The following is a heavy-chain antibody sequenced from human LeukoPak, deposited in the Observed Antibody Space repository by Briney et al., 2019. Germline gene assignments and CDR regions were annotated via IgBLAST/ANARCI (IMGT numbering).Heavy chain of an antibody. CDR1: GGSISSYY. CDR2: IYYSGST. CDR3: ARQRITMVRGASSIWFDP. J-gene: IGHJ5*02. D-gene: IGHD3-10*01. Sequence: SETLSLTCTVSGGSISSYYWSWIRQPPGKGLEWIGYIYYSGSTNYNPSLKSRVTISVDTSKNQISLKLSSVTAADTAVYYCARQRITMVRGASSIWFDPWGQGTLVAVSS. V-gene: IGHV4-59*01.